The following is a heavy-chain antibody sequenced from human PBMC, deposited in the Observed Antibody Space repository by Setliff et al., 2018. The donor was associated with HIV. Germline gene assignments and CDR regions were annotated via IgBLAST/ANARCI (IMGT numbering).Heavy chain of an antibody. CDR2: INPASGDT. Sequence: AASVKVSCKAFEYAFNGHYIHWVRQAPGQGLEWMGWINPASGDTDLPQKYQGRIIMTRDTSINTAYIELTSLTFDDTATYYCARGGCNTDRCYASWLDPWGQGTLVTVSS. CDR1: EYAFNGHY. D-gene: IGHD2-15*01. CDR3: ARGGCNTDRCYASWLDP. J-gene: IGHJ5*02. V-gene: IGHV1-2*02.